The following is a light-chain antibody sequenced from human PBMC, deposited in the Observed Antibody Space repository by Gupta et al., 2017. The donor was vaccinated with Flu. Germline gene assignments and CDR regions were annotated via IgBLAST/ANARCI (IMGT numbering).Light chain of an antibody. CDR3: GAWDVSLNTWV. J-gene: IGLJ3*02. CDR1: SSNIGSHS. Sequence: QSVLTQPPSASETPGQTVTIFCSGRSSNIGSHSVTWYQQIPGKAPKLLIYENTQRPSGVPDRVSGSKSSASASLAISGLQSEDEADYYCGAWDVSLNTWVFGGGTKLTVL. V-gene: IGLV1-44*01. CDR2: ENT.